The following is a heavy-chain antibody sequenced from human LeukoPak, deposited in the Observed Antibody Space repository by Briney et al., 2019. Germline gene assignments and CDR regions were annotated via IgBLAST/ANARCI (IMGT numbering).Heavy chain of an antibody. CDR2: INQDGSEK. Sequence: GGSLRLSCAVSGFTSSSYWMSWVRQAPGKGLEGVANINQDGSEKYYVDSVKGRFTISRDNAKNSLYLQMNSLRAEDTAVYYCARAPYCIGGSCRFDYWGQGTLVTVSS. CDR3: ARAPYCIGGSCRFDY. J-gene: IGHJ4*02. CDR1: GFTSSSYW. D-gene: IGHD2-15*01. V-gene: IGHV3-7*03.